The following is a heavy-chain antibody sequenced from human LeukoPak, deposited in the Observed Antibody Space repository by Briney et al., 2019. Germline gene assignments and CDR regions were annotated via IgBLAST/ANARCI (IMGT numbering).Heavy chain of an antibody. CDR1: GFTFSSYG. CDR3: AKGDKDIVVVADTSFDY. Sequence: GGTLRLSCAASGFTFSSYGMSWVRQAPGKGLEWVSGISGSGGSTYYADSVKGRFTISRDNSKNTVYLQMNSLRAEDTAVYYCAKGDKDIVVVADTSFDYWGQGILVTVSS. J-gene: IGHJ4*02. CDR2: ISGSGGST. V-gene: IGHV3-23*01. D-gene: IGHD2-15*01.